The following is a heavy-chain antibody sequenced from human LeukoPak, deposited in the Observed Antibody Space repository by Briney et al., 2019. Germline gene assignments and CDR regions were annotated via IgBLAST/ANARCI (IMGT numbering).Heavy chain of an antibody. CDR3: ASIDHHVDTATVTYHYYMDV. Sequence: SETLSLTCAVYGGSFSGYYWSWIRQPPGKGLEWIGEINHSGSTNYNPSLKSRVTISVDTSKNQFSLKLSSVAAADTAVYYCASIDHHVDTATVTYHYYMDVWGKGTTVTISS. CDR2: INHSGST. D-gene: IGHD5-18*01. V-gene: IGHV4-34*01. CDR1: GGSFSGYY. J-gene: IGHJ6*03.